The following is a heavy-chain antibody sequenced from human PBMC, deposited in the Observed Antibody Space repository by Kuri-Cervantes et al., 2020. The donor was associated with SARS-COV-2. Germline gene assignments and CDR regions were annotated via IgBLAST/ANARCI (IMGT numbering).Heavy chain of an antibody. CDR2: IKQDGSEK. Sequence: GGSLRLSCVVFGIDISNYWMSWVRQAPGKGLEWVANIKQDGSEKYYVDSVKGRFTIARDNAKNSLHLQTNSLRVEDTAVYYCARDRVVEAFDIWGQGTMVTVSS. D-gene: IGHD2-15*01. CDR3: ARDRVVEAFDI. V-gene: IGHV3-7*01. CDR1: GIDISNYW. J-gene: IGHJ3*02.